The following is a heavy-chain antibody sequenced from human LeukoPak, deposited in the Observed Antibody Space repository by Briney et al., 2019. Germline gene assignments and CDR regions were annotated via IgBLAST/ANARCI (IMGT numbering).Heavy chain of an antibody. J-gene: IGHJ5*02. Sequence: GESLKISCMGSGYSFTSYWIGWVRQMPGKGLEWMGIIYPGDSDTRYSPSFQGQVTISADKSISTAYLQWSSLKASDTAMYYCARSSLYDFWSGYYERDNWFDPWGQGTLVTVSS. D-gene: IGHD3-3*01. CDR1: GYSFTSYW. CDR3: ARSSLYDFWSGYYERDNWFDP. V-gene: IGHV5-51*01. CDR2: IYPGDSDT.